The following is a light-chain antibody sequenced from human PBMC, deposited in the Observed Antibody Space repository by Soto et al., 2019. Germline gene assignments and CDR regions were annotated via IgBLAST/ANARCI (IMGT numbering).Light chain of an antibody. V-gene: IGKV3-20*01. J-gene: IGKJ4*01. CDR3: QQYVTTPLT. CDR1: QSVSSNY. Sequence: EIVLTQSPGTPSLSPGDRSTFPCRTSQSVSSNYLACHQQKPGQAPSLVIYNVSSRATGIPDRFRGSGSGTDFTLNITRLEHDDFAVYYCQQYVTTPLTFGGGTKVGIK. CDR2: NVS.